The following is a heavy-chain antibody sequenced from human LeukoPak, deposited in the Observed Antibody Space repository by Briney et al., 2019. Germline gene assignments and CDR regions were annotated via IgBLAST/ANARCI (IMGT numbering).Heavy chain of an antibody. D-gene: IGHD3-3*01. V-gene: IGHV4-59*08. Sequence: SETLSLTCTVSGGSISGQYWSWIRQPPGRGLEWIGYVSYSGNTKYNPSLKSRVTISVDTSKNQLPLKLNSMTAADTSVYYCARLRFLEWLFPWFDPWGQGTLVTVSS. J-gene: IGHJ5*02. CDR2: VSYSGNT. CDR1: GGSISGQY. CDR3: ARLRFLEWLFPWFDP.